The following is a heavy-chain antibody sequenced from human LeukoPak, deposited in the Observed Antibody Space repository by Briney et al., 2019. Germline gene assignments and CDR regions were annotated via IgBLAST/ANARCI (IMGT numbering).Heavy chain of an antibody. D-gene: IGHD6-13*01. CDR3: AKTGYSSSWLDAFDI. V-gene: IGHV3-23*01. CDR1: GFTFSSYA. Sequence: PGGSLRLSCAASGFTFSSYAMSWVRQAPGKGLEWVSAISGSGGSTYYAYSVKGRFTISRDNSKNTPYLQMNSLRAEDTAVYYCAKTGYSSSWLDAFDIWGQGTMVTVSS. J-gene: IGHJ3*02. CDR2: ISGSGGST.